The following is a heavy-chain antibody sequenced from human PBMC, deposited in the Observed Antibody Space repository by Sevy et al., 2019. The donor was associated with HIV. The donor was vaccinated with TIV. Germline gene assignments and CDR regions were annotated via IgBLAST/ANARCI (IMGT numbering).Heavy chain of an antibody. D-gene: IGHD6-13*01. Sequence: GGSLRLSCAPSGFTFSSYSMNWVRQAPGKGLEWVSYISSSSSTIYYADSVKGRFTISRDNAKNSLYLQMNSLRAEDTAVYYCARDGSRYSSSWSFYGMDVWGQGTTVTVSS. V-gene: IGHV3-48*01. CDR1: GFTFSSYS. CDR2: ISSSSSTI. J-gene: IGHJ6*02. CDR3: ARDGSRYSSSWSFYGMDV.